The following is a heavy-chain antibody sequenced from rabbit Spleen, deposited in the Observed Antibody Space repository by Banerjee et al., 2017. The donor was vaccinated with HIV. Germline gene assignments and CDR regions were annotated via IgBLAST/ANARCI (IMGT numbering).Heavy chain of an antibody. V-gene: IGHV1S45*01. J-gene: IGHJ4*01. CDR3: ARFYAGYGDFGYAAM. CDR2: IDAGYRGST. D-gene: IGHD7-1*01. Sequence: QEQLEESGGDLVKPEGSLTLTCKASGLDFSSSYWICWVRQAPGKGLEWIACIDAGYRGSTYYASWAKGRFTISKTSSTTVTLQMTSLTAADTATYFCARFYAGYGDFGYAAMWGPGTLVTVS. CDR1: GLDFSSSYW.